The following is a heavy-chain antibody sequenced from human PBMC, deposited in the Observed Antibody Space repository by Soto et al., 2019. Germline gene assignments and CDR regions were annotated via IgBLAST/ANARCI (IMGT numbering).Heavy chain of an antibody. D-gene: IGHD3-22*01. Sequence: QVQLQQWGAGLLKPSETLSLTCAVFGESLSASYWSWIRQPPGKGLEWIGDINHSGSADYDPSLKSRVRMSIDKSRTQFSLNLSSVTAADTAVYYCARRSRITMIVVPYTWFDPWGQGTLVTVSS. CDR2: INHSGSA. CDR3: ARRSRITMIVVPYTWFDP. CDR1: GESLSASY. J-gene: IGHJ5*02. V-gene: IGHV4-34*02.